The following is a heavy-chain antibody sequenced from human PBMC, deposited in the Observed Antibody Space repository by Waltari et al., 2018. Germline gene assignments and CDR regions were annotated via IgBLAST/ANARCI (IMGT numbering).Heavy chain of an antibody. V-gene: IGHV3-33*01. D-gene: IGHD5-12*01. J-gene: IGHJ6*02. CDR3: ARDQGVEMATIPYYYGMDV. CDR1: GFTFSSYG. Sequence: QVQLVESGGGVVQPGRSLRLSCAASGFTFSSYGMHWVRQAPGKGLGWVACIWYDGSNKYYADSVKVLFTISRDNSKNTLYLQMNSLRAEDTAVYYCARDQGVEMATIPYYYGMDVWGQGTTVTVSS. CDR2: IWYDGSNK.